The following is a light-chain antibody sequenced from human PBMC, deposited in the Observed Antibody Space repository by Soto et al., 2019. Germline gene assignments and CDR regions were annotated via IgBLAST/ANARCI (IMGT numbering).Light chain of an antibody. CDR3: QKYNTAPWI. CDR1: RDIDNS. J-gene: IGKJ1*01. CDR2: AAS. V-gene: IGKV1-27*01. Sequence: DIQVTQSPPSLSASVGDRVTITCRASRDIDNSLAWYQQVPGKAPKLLIYAASTLQSGVPSRFRGSGSGTSFILTITSLQPEAVATYYCQKYNTAPWIFGQGTKVEV.